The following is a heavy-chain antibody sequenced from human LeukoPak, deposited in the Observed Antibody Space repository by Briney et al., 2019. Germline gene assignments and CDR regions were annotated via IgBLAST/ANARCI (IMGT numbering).Heavy chain of an antibody. Sequence: PGGSLRLSCAVSGFTFSNYWMSWVRQAPGKGLEWAASIKQDGSEKYYVDSVKGRFTISRDNAKNSLYLQMNSLRADDTAVYYCARDGTHYDSSGYYVFLDYWGQGTLVTVSS. CDR1: GFTFSNYW. J-gene: IGHJ4*02. D-gene: IGHD3-22*01. CDR2: IKQDGSEK. CDR3: ARDGTHYDSSGYYVFLDY. V-gene: IGHV3-7*01.